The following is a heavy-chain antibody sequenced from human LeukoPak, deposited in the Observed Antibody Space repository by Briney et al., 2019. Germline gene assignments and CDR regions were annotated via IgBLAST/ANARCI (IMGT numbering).Heavy chain of an antibody. CDR3: ATTYFFRLGNWYFDL. CDR2: IYYSGST. D-gene: IGHD7-27*01. CDR1: GASTSSFY. J-gene: IGHJ2*01. V-gene: IGHV4-59*01. Sequence: PSETLSLTCTVSGASTSSFYWSWIRQVPGKGLEWIGNIYYSGSTNYNPSLKSRVTVSVDTSKKQFSLKLRSVTAADTAVYYCATTYFFRLGNWYFDLWGRGTLVTVSS.